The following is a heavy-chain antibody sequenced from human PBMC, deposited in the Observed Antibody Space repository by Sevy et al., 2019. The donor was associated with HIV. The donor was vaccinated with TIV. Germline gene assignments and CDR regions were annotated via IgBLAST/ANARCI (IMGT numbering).Heavy chain of an antibody. V-gene: IGHV3-23*01. J-gene: IGHJ4*02. Sequence: GGSLRLSCAASGFAFYDYSMSWFRQAPGRGLGWVSTVSFGCGKINYADSVKGRFTISRDNSKNSFYLQMDNLRVEDTALYYCAREGCTRPHDYWGQGTRVTVSS. CDR2: VSFGCGKI. D-gene: IGHD2-8*01. CDR3: AREGCTRPHDY. CDR1: GFAFYDYS.